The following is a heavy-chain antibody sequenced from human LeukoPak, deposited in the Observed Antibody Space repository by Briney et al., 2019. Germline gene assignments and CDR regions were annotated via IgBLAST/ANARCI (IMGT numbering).Heavy chain of an antibody. J-gene: IGHJ4*02. D-gene: IGHD6-6*01. Sequence: PGGSLRLSCAASGFTFSSYAMSWVRQAPGKGLEWVSAISGSGGSTYYADSVKGRFIISRDNSKNTLYLQMNSLRAEDTAVYYCAKDGDSARHPFDYWGQGTLVTVSS. CDR1: GFTFSSYA. CDR3: AKDGDSARHPFDY. V-gene: IGHV3-23*01. CDR2: ISGSGGST.